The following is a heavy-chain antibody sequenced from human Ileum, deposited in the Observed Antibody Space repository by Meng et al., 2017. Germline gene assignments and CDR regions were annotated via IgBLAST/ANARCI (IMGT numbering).Heavy chain of an antibody. J-gene: IGHJ4*02. V-gene: IGHV4-4*02. Sequence: QGQLQESGPGLVKPSRTLSLTCTVSGASIIGVNWWTWVRQTPGKGLEWIGEIHHSGSTNSIPSLKSRVTLSVDKSKNQFSLSMTSVTAADTAVYYCARGTGDIRVGFDYWGQGTLVTVSS. CDR2: IHHSGST. CDR3: ARGTGDIRVGFDY. CDR1: GASIIGVNW. D-gene: IGHD7-27*01.